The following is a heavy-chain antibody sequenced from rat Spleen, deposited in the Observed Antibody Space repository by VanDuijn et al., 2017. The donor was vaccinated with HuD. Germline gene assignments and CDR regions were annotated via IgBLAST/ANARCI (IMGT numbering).Heavy chain of an antibody. D-gene: IGHD1-4*01. V-gene: IGHV2-63*01. CDR3: TRDMVPGYRFAY. CDR1: GFSLTSYN. Sequence: QVQLKESGPGLVQPSQTLSLTCTVSGFSLTSYNVHWVRQPPGKGLEWMGRMRYNGDTSYNSALKSRLSISRDTAKNQVFLKMNSLQTDDTGTYYCTRDMVPGYRFAYWGQGTLVTVSS. CDR2: MRYNGDT. J-gene: IGHJ3*01.